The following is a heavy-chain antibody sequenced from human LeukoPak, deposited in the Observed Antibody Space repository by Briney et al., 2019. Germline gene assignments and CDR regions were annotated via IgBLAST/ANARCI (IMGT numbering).Heavy chain of an antibody. D-gene: IGHD2-15*01. V-gene: IGHV3-33*06. CDR1: GFTFRSYG. J-gene: IGHJ4*02. CDR3: AKGKGIYYYDY. CDR2: IWYDVSNK. Sequence: PGRSLRLSCAASGFTFRSYGMHWVRQAPSKGLEWVAVIWYDVSNKYYADSVKGRFTISRDNSKNTLYLQMNSLRAEDTAVYYCAKGKGIYYYDYWGQGTLVTVSS.